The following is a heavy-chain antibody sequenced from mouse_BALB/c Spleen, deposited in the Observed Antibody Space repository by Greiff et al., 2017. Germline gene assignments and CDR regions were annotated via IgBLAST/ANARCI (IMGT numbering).Heavy chain of an antibody. Sequence: EVQRVESGGDLVKPGGSLKLSCAASGFTFSSYGMSWVRQTPDKRLEWVASISSSGSYTYYPDSVKGRFTISRDNANNTLYLQMSSLKSEDTAMYYCAGGDNYGGDWYFDVWGAGTTVTVSS. D-gene: IGHD2-12*01. CDR2: ISSSGSYT. CDR1: GFTFSSYG. CDR3: AGGDNYGGDWYFDV. J-gene: IGHJ1*01. V-gene: IGHV5-6*01.